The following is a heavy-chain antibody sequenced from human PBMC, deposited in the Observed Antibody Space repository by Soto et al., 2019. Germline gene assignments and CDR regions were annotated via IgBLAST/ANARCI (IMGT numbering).Heavy chain of an antibody. Sequence: EVQVVESGGGLVQPGGSLRLSCVASGFTFTAYWMHWVRQAPGQGLGWVSRINFDGITASYADSVNGRFTISRDNAKNTVYLQMDSLRAEDTGMYYCARGIRNYYGADVWGQGTTVTVSS. CDR3: ARGIRNYYGADV. CDR2: INFDGITA. V-gene: IGHV3-74*01. CDR1: GFTFTAYW. D-gene: IGHD2-21*01. J-gene: IGHJ6*02.